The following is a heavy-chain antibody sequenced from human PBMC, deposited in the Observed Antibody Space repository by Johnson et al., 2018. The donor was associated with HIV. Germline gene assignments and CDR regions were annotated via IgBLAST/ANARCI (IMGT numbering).Heavy chain of an antibody. D-gene: IGHD6-6*01. CDR2: ISYDGSNK. CDR3: ARVYSSSSAHAFDI. CDR1: GFTFSSYG. V-gene: IGHV3-30*03. J-gene: IGHJ3*02. Sequence: QVQLVESGGGLVQPGRSLRLSCAASGFTFSSYGMHWVRQAPGKGLEWVAVISYDGSNKYYADSVKGRFTISRDNSKNTLYLQMNSLRAEDTAVYYCARVYSSSSAHAFDIWGRGTMLTVSS.